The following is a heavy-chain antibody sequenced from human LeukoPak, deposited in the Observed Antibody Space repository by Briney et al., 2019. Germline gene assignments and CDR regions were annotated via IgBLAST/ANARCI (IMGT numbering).Heavy chain of an antibody. D-gene: IGHD5-24*01. CDR1: GFTFSWYA. CDR3: ARDVGWLQLAGDAFDI. V-gene: IGHV3-30-3*01. CDR2: ISYDGSNK. J-gene: IGHJ3*02. Sequence: GGSLRLSCAASGFTFSWYAMHWVRQAPGKGREWVAVISYDGSNKYYADSVKGRFTISRDNSKNTLYLQMNSLRAEDTAVYYCARDVGWLQLAGDAFDIWGQGTMVTVSS.